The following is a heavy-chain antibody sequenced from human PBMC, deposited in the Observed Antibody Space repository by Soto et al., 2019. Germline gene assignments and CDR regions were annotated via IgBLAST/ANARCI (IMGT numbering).Heavy chain of an antibody. CDR3: ARGRGGYCSGGSCRGYIFHY. Sequence: SETLSLTCAVYGGSFSGYYWSWIRQPPGKGLEWIGEINHSGSTNYNPSLKSRVTISVDTSKNQFSLKLSSVTAADTAVYYCARGRGGYCSGGSCRGYIFHYWGQGTLVTVSS. CDR1: GGSFSGYY. CDR2: INHSGST. V-gene: IGHV4-34*01. J-gene: IGHJ4*02. D-gene: IGHD2-15*01.